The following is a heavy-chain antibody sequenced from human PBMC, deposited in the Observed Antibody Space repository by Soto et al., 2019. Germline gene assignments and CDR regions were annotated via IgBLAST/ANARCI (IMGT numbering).Heavy chain of an antibody. CDR1: GDSVSSGACY. D-gene: IGHD3-22*01. J-gene: IGHJ4*02. CDR3: ARAYYDSSGLGYFGH. V-gene: IGHV4-30-4*01. CDR2: FYSGGHT. Sequence: PSETLSLTCTVSGDSVSSGACYWTWIRQPPGKVLEWIAYFYSGGHTYYNPPLKSRLTISADTSKNQFALRLSSVTAADTAVDYCARAYYDSSGLGYFGHWGQGTRVTVS.